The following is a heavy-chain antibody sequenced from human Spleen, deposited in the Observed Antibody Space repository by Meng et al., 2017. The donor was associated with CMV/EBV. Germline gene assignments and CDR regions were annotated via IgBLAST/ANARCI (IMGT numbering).Heavy chain of an antibody. J-gene: IGHJ4*01. D-gene: IGHD2/OR15-2a*01. CDR1: GFTFSINA. CDR2: ISSSGNYI. Sequence: GESLKISCAASGFTFSINAMSWVRQAPGKGLEWVSSISSSGNYIYYTDSVKGRFTISRNNAKNSLYLQMNSLRAEDTAVYYCARGLGLSYFDYWGHGTLVTVSS. CDR3: ARGLGLSYFDY. V-gene: IGHV3-21*01.